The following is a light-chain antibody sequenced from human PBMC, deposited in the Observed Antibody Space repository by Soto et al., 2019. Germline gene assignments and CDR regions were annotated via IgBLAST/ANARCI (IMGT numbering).Light chain of an antibody. Sequence: QSALTQPASVSGSPGQSIAISCTGTSSDVGGYNYVSWHQQHPGKAPKVLISVVSNRPSGVSNRFSGSKSGNTASLTISGLQAEDEADYYCSSYGGSNNYVVFGGGTKLTVL. CDR2: VVS. CDR1: SSDVGGYNY. J-gene: IGLJ2*01. CDR3: SSYGGSNNYVV. V-gene: IGLV2-14*01.